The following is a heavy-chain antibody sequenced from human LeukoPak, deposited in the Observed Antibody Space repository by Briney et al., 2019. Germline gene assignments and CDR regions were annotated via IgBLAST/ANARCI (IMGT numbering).Heavy chain of an antibody. V-gene: IGHV3-66*02. J-gene: IGHJ4*02. Sequence: GGSLRLSCAASGFTVSNNYMSWVRQAPGKGLEWVSVIYSGDNTYYVESVEGRFTISRDNSKNTLFLQTNRLRAEDTAVYYCAGRRVLDASFDYWGQGTLVTVSS. CDR1: GFTVSNNY. CDR2: IYSGDNT. CDR3: AGRRVLDASFDY. D-gene: IGHD3-16*01.